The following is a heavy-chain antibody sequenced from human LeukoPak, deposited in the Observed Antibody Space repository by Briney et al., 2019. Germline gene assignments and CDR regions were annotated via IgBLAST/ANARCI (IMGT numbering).Heavy chain of an antibody. CDR2: IYTSGGT. CDR1: GGSINNYY. V-gene: IGHV4-4*07. J-gene: IGHJ6*03. Sequence: SETLSLTCTVSGGSINNYYWSWIRQPAGKGLEWIGRIYTSGGTNYNPSLKSRVTMSVDTSKNQFSLKLSSVTAADTAFYYCARVSYYYYYMDVWGKGTTVTISS. CDR3: ARVSYYYYYMDV.